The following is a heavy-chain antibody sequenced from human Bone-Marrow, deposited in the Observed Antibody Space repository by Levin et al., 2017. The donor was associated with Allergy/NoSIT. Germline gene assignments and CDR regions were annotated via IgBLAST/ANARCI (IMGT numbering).Heavy chain of an antibody. CDR3: ASEPARGYYDSSGYSGDH. V-gene: IGHV3-48*02. Sequence: GGSLRLSCAASGFTFRHYTMNWLRQAPGKGLEWVSCITSSGDGTYYADPVKGRFTISRDNAKNSLYLQLNRLRDEDTDMYYCASEPARGYYDSSGYSGDHWGQGTLVTVSS. CDR1: GFTFRHYT. CDR2: ITSSGDGT. J-gene: IGHJ4*02. D-gene: IGHD3-22*01.